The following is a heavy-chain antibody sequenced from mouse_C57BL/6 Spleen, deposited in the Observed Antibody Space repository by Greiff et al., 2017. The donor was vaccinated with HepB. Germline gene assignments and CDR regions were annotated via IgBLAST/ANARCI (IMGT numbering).Heavy chain of an antibody. D-gene: IGHD2-5*01. CDR3: ARSYSNYVAFDY. Sequence: EVQVVESGGDLVKPGGSLKLSCAASGFTFSSYGMSWVRQTPDKRLEWVATISSGGSYTNYPDSVKGRFTISRDNAKNTLYLQISSLTSEDTAMCYCARSYSNYVAFDYWGQGTTLTVSS. V-gene: IGHV5-6*01. CDR2: ISSGGSYT. J-gene: IGHJ2*01. CDR1: GFTFSSYG.